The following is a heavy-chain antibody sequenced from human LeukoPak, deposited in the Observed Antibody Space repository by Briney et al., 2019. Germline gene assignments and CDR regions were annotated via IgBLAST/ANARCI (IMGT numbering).Heavy chain of an antibody. CDR2: IYYSGST. V-gene: IGHV4-61*08. CDR1: GGSISSGDYY. J-gene: IGHJ4*02. D-gene: IGHD2-15*01. Sequence: SETLSLTCTVSGGSISSGDYYWSWIRQPPGKGLEWIGYIYYSGSTNYNPSLKSRVTMSVDTSKNQFSLKLSSVTAADTAVYYCAREVAVAATPFFDYWGQGTLSPSPQ. CDR3: AREVAVAATPFFDY.